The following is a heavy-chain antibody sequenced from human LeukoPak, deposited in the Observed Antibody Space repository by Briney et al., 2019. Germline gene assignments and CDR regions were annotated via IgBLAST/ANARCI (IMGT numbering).Heavy chain of an antibody. V-gene: IGHV3-33*01. Sequence: PGGSLRLSCAASGFTFSSYGMHWVRQARGEGLERVAVIWYDGSNKYYADSVKGRFTISRDNSKNTLYLQMNSLRAEDTAVNYCARHRTPHKLDYWGQGTLVTVSS. J-gene: IGHJ4*02. CDR1: GFTFSSYG. D-gene: IGHD1-1*01. CDR2: IWYDGSNK. CDR3: ARHRTPHKLDY.